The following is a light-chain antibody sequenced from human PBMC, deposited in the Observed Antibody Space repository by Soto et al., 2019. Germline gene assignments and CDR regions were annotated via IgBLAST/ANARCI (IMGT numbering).Light chain of an antibody. Sequence: DIQMTQSPSTLSASVGDRVTITCRASQNINSWLAWYQQKPGKAPKLLIYDASSLESGVPSRFGGSGSGTDFTLTISSLQPDDFASYYCQQYNRYPYSFGQGTKLEIK. J-gene: IGKJ2*03. CDR1: QNINSW. CDR2: DAS. V-gene: IGKV1-5*01. CDR3: QQYNRYPYS.